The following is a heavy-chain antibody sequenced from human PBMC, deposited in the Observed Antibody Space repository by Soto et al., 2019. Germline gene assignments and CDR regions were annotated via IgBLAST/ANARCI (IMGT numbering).Heavy chain of an antibody. J-gene: IGHJ4*02. V-gene: IGHV3-23*01. CDR3: AKGISSVRDGYNKPLDY. D-gene: IGHD5-12*01. CDR2: ISGSGGST. CDR1: GFTFSSYA. Sequence: EVQLLESGGGLVQPGGSLRLSCAASGFTFSSYAMSWVRQAPGKGLEWVSAISGSGGSTYYADSVKGRFTISRDNSKNTLYLQMNSLRAEDTAVYYCAKGISSVRDGYNKPLDYWGQGTLVTVSS.